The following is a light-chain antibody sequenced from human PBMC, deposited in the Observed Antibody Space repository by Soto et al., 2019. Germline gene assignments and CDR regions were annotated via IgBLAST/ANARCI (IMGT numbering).Light chain of an antibody. CDR3: QHYSTVWA. CDR1: QSISTG. Sequence: DIQMTQSPSTLSSSLGARVTITLRASQSISTGLAWYQQKPGKAPNLLIYDASTLESGVPSRFSGSGSGTEFTLTISSLQPDDFATYYCQHYSTVWAFGQGTKVDIK. J-gene: IGKJ1*01. CDR2: DAS. V-gene: IGKV1-5*01.